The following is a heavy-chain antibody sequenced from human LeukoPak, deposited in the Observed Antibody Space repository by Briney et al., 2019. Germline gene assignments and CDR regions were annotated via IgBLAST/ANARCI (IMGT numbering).Heavy chain of an antibody. J-gene: IGHJ4*02. Sequence: SGGSLRLSCAASGFTFSNAWMSWVRQAPGKGLEWVGRIKSKTDGGTTDYAAPVKGRFTISRDDSKNTLYLQMNSLKTEDTAVYYCTTKVGGYWFDYWGQGTLVTVSS. CDR3: TTKVGGYWFDY. CDR2: IKSKTDGGTT. D-gene: IGHD2-8*02. V-gene: IGHV3-15*01. CDR1: GFTFSNAW.